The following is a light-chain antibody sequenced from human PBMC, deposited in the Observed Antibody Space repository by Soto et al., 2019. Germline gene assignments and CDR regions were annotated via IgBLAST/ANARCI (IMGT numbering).Light chain of an antibody. CDR1: QSVISN. CDR3: QRAGT. V-gene: IGKV3-15*01. J-gene: IGKJ1*01. CDR2: GPS. Sequence: EIVRRQSPSTLSVSQGERATLSRRSSQSVISNLAWYQQKPGQAPRLLIYGPSARATGIPARCRASRDGTEFTLTISSQQSEDFAVHYCQRAGTFGQGAKVDIK.